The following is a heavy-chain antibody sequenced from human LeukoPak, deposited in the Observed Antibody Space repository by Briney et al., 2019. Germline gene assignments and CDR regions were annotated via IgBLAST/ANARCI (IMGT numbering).Heavy chain of an antibody. CDR2: ISAYNGNT. Sequence: ASVKVSCKASGYTFTSYGISWVRQAPGQGLEWMGWISAYNGNTNYAQKLQGRVTMTTDTPTSTAYMELRSLRSDDTAVYYCAREGHDSSGYTNYYYYGMDVWGQGTTVTVSS. CDR1: GYTFTSYG. D-gene: IGHD3-22*01. CDR3: AREGHDSSGYTNYYYYGMDV. J-gene: IGHJ6*02. V-gene: IGHV1-18*01.